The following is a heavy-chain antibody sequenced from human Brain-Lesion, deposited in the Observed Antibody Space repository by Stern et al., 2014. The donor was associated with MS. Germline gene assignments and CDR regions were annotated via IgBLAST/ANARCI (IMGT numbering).Heavy chain of an antibody. J-gene: IGHJ4*02. CDR2: ISTTASNI. CDR3: AISSSRYYFDS. CDR1: GFIFSDYY. V-gene: IGHV3-11*01. D-gene: IGHD2-2*01. Sequence: QVQLVESGGTLVKPGGSLRLSCAASGFIFSDYYMNWIRQAPGQGLEWVSDISTTASNIYYADSVKGRFTISRDNTKNSLFLLMSSLRAEDTAVYYCAISSSRYYFDSWGLGTLVTVSS.